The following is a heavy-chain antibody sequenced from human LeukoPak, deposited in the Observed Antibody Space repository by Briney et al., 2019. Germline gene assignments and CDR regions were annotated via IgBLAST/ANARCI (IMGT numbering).Heavy chain of an antibody. J-gene: IGHJ4*02. V-gene: IGHV1-46*01. D-gene: IGHD3-22*01. Sequence: ASVKVSCKASGYTFTSYYMHWVRQAPGQGLEWMGIINPSGGSTSYAQKFQGRVTITADESTSTAYMELSSLRSEDTAVYYCARENEDYYDSSGYSFDYWGQGTLVTVSS. CDR2: INPSGGST. CDR3: ARENEDYYDSSGYSFDY. CDR1: GYTFTSYY.